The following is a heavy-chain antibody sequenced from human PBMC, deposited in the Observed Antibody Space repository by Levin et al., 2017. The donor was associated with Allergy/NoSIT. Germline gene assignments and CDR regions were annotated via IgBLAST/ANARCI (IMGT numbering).Heavy chain of an antibody. CDR2: IYYSGST. CDR1: GGSISSSSYY. Sequence: PGGSLRLSCTVSGGSISSSSYYWGWIRQPPGKGLEWIGSIYYSGSTYYNPSLKSRVTISVDTSKNQFSLKLSSVTAADTAVYYCASMVRDRYDYWGQGTLVTVSS. CDR3: ASMVRDRYDY. D-gene: IGHD3-10*01. J-gene: IGHJ4*02. V-gene: IGHV4-39*01.